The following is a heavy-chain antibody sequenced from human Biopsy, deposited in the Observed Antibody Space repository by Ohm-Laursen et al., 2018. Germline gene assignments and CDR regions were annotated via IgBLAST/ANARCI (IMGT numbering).Heavy chain of an antibody. Sequence: ASVKVSCKAFGYTFITYYVNWVRQAPGQGLEWMGKINPSGGSTSYAQKFQGRVTMTRDTSTTTVYMELSSLRSKDTAVYYCARDRIGGRGDPPDHWGQGTLVTVSS. D-gene: IGHD3-10*01. V-gene: IGHV1-46*01. CDR3: ARDRIGGRGDPPDH. J-gene: IGHJ4*02. CDR2: INPSGGST. CDR1: GYTFITYY.